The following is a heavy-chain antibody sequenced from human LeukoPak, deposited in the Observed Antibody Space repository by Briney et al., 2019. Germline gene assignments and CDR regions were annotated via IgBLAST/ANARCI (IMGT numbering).Heavy chain of an antibody. Sequence: GGSLRLSCATSGFTLSTSGMHWVRQAPGKGLEWVAFIRYDGSNTYHADSVKGRFTISRDNSNNTMYLQMNSLRVEDTAVYYCGVNSDSWGPGALVTVSS. CDR2: IRYDGSNT. CDR3: GVNSDS. J-gene: IGHJ5*01. CDR1: GFTLSTSG. D-gene: IGHD1-1*01. V-gene: IGHV3-30*02.